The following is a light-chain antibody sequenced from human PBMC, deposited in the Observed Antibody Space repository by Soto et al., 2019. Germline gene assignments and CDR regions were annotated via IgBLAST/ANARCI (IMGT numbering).Light chain of an antibody. CDR1: SSNIGAVFD. CDR3: QSYDSGLSGWL. V-gene: IGLV1-40*01. Sequence: QSVLTQPTSVSGATGQRVTISCTGSSSNIGAVFDVHWYQQVPGTAPKLLIYENTKRPSGVPDRFSGSKSGTSASLAITGLQAEDEADYYCQSYDSGLSGWLFGGGTKLTV. J-gene: IGLJ2*01. CDR2: ENT.